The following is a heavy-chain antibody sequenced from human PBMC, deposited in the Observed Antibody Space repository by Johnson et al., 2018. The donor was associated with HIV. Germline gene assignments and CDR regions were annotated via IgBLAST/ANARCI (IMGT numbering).Heavy chain of an antibody. J-gene: IGHJ3*02. D-gene: IGHD5-24*01. CDR1: GFTFSSYG. CDR3: AKDGRDDLRAFDI. V-gene: IGHV3-30*02. Sequence: QVQLVESGGGVVRPGGSLRLSCAASGFTFSSYGMHWVRQAPGKGLEWVDFIRYDGSNKYYEDSVKGRFTVSRDNSKTTLYLQMNGLGPEDTAVYYCAKDGRDDLRAFDIWGQGTMVTVSS. CDR2: IRYDGSNK.